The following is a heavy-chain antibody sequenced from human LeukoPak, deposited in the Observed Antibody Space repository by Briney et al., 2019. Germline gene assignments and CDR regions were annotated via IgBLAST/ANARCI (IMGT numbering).Heavy chain of an antibody. CDR3: ARARYSGYDFLLDY. Sequence: PSETLSLTCTVSGGSISSSNYYWGWIRQPPGKGLEWIGSIYYSGSTYDNPSLKSRVTISVDASRNRFSLKLSSVTAADTAVYYCARARYSGYDFLLDYWGQGTLVTVSS. D-gene: IGHD5-12*01. V-gene: IGHV4-39*01. CDR2: IYYSGST. J-gene: IGHJ4*02. CDR1: GGSISSSNYY.